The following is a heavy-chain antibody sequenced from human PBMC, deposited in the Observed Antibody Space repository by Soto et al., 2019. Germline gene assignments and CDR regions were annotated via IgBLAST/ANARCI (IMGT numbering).Heavy chain of an antibody. CDR1: GGSISSYY. Sequence: QVQLQESGPGLVKPSETLSLTCTVSGGSISSYYWSWIRQPPGKGLEWIGYIYYSGSTNYNPSLKSRVNISVDTSKSQFSLKLSSVTAADTAVYYCARGSYYYYYGMDVWGQGTTVTVSS. CDR3: ARGSYYYYYGMDV. CDR2: IYYSGST. V-gene: IGHV4-59*01. J-gene: IGHJ6*02.